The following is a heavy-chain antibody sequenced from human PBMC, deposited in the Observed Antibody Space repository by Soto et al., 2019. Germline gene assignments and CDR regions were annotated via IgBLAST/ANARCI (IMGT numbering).Heavy chain of an antibody. V-gene: IGHV4-39*01. CDR1: GGSISSSSYY. Sequence: PSETLSLTCTVSGGSISSSSYYWGWIRQPPGKGLEWIGSIYYSGSTYYNPSLKSRVTISVGTSKNQFSLKLSSVTAADTAVYYCARDTIVVVVAYCGGDCYSGDYFDYWGQGTLVTVSS. CDR2: IYYSGST. CDR3: ARDTIVVVVAYCGGDCYSGDYFDY. J-gene: IGHJ4*02. D-gene: IGHD2-21*02.